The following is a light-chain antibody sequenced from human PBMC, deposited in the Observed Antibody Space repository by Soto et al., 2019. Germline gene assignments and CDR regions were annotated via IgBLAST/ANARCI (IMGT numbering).Light chain of an antibody. Sequence: EIVLTQSPGTLSLSPGERATLSCRASQSVSSSYLAWYQQKPGQAPRLLIYGASSRASGIPDRFSGSGCGTDFTLTISRLEPEEVAVYYCQQYGSSPYTFGQGTKLEIK. V-gene: IGKV3-20*01. CDR2: GAS. J-gene: IGKJ2*01. CDR1: QSVSSSY. CDR3: QQYGSSPYT.